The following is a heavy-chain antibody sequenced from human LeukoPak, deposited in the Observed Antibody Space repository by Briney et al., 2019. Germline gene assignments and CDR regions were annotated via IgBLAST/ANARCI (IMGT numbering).Heavy chain of an antibody. CDR2: IRYDGSNK. V-gene: IGHV3-33*08. CDR3: ARRAGGYSHPYDY. CDR1: GFTFSSYG. Sequence: PGGSLRLSCAASGFTFSSYGMHWVRQAPGKGLEWVAFIRYDGSNKYYADSVKGRFTISRDNPKNTLYLQMNSLRAEDTAVYYCARRAGGYSHPYDYWGQGILVTVSS. J-gene: IGHJ4*02. D-gene: IGHD4-23*01.